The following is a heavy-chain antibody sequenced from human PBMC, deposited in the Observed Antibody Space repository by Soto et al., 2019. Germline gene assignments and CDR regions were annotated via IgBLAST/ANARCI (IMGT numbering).Heavy chain of an antibody. CDR3: ARERYYYDSSGYYFDY. CDR1: GGTFSSYA. D-gene: IGHD3-22*01. J-gene: IGHJ4*02. V-gene: IGHV1-69*06. CDR2: IIPIFGTA. Sequence: QVQLVQSGAEVKKPGSSVKVSCKASGGTFSSYAISWVRQAPGQGLEWMGGIIPIFGTANYAQKFQGRVTITADKSTSTAYMELSSLRSEDTAVYHCARERYYYDSSGYYFDYWGQGTLVTVSS.